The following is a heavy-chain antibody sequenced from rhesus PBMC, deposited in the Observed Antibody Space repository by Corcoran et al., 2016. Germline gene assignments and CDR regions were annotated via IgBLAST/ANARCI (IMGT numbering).Heavy chain of an antibody. J-gene: IGHJ3*01. CDR2: IFGSGGST. CDR3: ARDRYYNIWTGFDAFDF. CDR1: GGSISSNY. V-gene: IGHV4-173*01. Sequence: QLQLQESGPGLVKPSETLSLTCAVSGGSISSNYWRWIRQPPGKGLEWIGRIFGSGGSTDYNPSLKSRVTISPDTSKNQFSLKLRSVTAADTAVYYCARDRYYNIWTGFDAFDFWGQGLRVTVS. D-gene: IGHD3-3*01.